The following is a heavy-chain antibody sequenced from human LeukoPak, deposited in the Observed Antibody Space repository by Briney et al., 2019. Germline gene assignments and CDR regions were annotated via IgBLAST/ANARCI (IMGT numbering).Heavy chain of an antibody. D-gene: IGHD4-17*01. CDR3: AGHTVTSTLGAY. Sequence: SETLSLTCTVSGGSISSSSYYWGWIRQPPGKGLEWIGSIYYSGSTYYNRSLKSRVTISVATSKNQFSMKLSSVTAADTAVYYCAGHTVTSTLGAYWGQGTLVTVSS. J-gene: IGHJ4*02. V-gene: IGHV4-39*01. CDR2: IYYSGST. CDR1: GGSISSSSYY.